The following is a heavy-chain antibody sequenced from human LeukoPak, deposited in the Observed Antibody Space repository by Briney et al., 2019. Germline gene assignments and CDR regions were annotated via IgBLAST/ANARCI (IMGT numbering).Heavy chain of an antibody. J-gene: IGHJ4*02. V-gene: IGHV4-39*07. Sequence: SETPSLTCTVSGGSISSSSYYWGWIRQPPGKGLEWIGSIYHSGSTYYNPSLKSRVTISVDTSKNQFSLKLSSVTAADTAVYYCARTRYYYDSSGYYWGVYYFDYWGQGTLVTVSS. CDR1: GGSISSSSYY. CDR3: ARTRYYYDSSGYYWGVYYFDY. CDR2: IYHSGST. D-gene: IGHD3-22*01.